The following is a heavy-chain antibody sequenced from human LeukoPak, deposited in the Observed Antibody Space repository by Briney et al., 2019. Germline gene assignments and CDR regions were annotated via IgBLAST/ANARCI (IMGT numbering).Heavy chain of an antibody. D-gene: IGHD6-19*01. Sequence: GGSLRLSCAASGFTFSSYVMTWVRQAPGKGLEWVSIISVSDGSAYYADSMKGRFTISGDNSKNTLYLQMNSLRAEDTAVYYCAKGGGWYYFDYWGQGTLVTVSS. CDR1: GFTFSSYV. V-gene: IGHV3-23*01. CDR3: AKGGGWYYFDY. CDR2: ISVSDGSA. J-gene: IGHJ4*02.